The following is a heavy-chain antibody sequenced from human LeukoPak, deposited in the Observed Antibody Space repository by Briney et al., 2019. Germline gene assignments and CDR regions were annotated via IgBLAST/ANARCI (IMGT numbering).Heavy chain of an antibody. J-gene: IGHJ4*02. CDR2: ISSSSSYI. D-gene: IGHD6-13*01. CDR3: AREEYSSSWYLGY. CDR1: GFTFSSYS. Sequence: GGSLRLSCAASGFTFSSYSMNWVRQAPGKGLEWVSSISSSSSYIYYADSVKGRFTISRDNAKNSLYLQMNSLRAEDTAVYYCAREEYSSSWYLGYWGQGTLVTVSS. V-gene: IGHV3-21*01.